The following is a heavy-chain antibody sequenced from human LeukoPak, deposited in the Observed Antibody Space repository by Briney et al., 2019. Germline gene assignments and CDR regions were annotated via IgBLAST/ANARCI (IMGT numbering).Heavy chain of an antibody. D-gene: IGHD3-16*01. CDR1: GFTFDTDW. CDR2: IRSKTDGGTV. CDR3: TTGGPRRH. Sequence: GGSLRLSCAASGFTFDTDWMNWVRQAPGKGLEWVGLIRSKTDGGTVDNAAPVNGRFAISRDDSRNMLFLQTNSLKTEDTGVYYCTTGGPRRHWGQGTLVTVSS. V-gene: IGHV3-15*01. J-gene: IGHJ4*02.